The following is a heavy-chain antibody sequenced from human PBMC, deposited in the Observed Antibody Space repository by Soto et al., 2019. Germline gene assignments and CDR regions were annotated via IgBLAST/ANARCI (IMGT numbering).Heavy chain of an antibody. D-gene: IGHD3-10*01. CDR1: GFTFDDYA. V-gene: IGHV3-9*01. J-gene: IGHJ4*02. Sequence: PGGSLRLSCAASGFTFDDYAMHWVRQAPGKGLEWVSGISWNSGSIGYADSVKGRFTISRDNAKNSLYLQMNSLRAEDTALYYCAKGGVLLWFGELFQKSYFDYWGQGPLVTVSS. CDR2: ISWNSGSI. CDR3: AKGGVLLWFGELFQKSYFDY.